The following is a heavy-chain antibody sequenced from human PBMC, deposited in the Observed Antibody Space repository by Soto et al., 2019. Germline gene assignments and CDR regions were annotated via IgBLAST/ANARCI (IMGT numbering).Heavy chain of an antibody. CDR3: ARGKGRITIFGVVTLDGFDY. CDR2: ISAYNGNT. CDR1: GYTFTSYG. Sequence: QVQLVQSGAEVKKPGASVKVSCKASGYTFTSYGISWVRQAPGQGLEWMGWISAYNGNTNYAQKLQGRVTMTTVTYTSTAYMELRSLRSDDTAVYYCARGKGRITIFGVVTLDGFDYWGQGTLVTVSS. D-gene: IGHD3-3*01. V-gene: IGHV1-18*01. J-gene: IGHJ4*02.